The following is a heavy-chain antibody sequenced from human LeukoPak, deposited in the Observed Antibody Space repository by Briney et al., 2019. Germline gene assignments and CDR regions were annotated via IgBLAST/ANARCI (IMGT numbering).Heavy chain of an antibody. CDR1: GYTFIGYY. CDR2: IDPDSAGT. V-gene: IGHV1-2*02. Sequence: ASVKVSCKASGYTFIGYYMHWVRQAPGQGLEWMGRIDPDSAGTSYAQKFQGRVTMTRDTSISTAYMELSRLRSDDTAVYYCAREYYDSSGRKHAFDIWGQGTMVTVSS. D-gene: IGHD3-22*01. J-gene: IGHJ3*02. CDR3: AREYYDSSGRKHAFDI.